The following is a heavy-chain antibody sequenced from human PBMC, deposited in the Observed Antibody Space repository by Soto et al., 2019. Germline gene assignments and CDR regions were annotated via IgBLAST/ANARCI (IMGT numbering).Heavy chain of an antibody. CDR1: GFKFTDYG. CDR3: ARDGARIDSSGKFDY. V-gene: IGHV3-33*01. J-gene: IGHJ4*02. Sequence: QVQLVESGGGVVQPGRSLRLSCVASGFKFTDYGLNWVRQIPGKGLEWVAISWFDGSIAYYAESVKGRFTISRDDSRNTGYLHMNSLRGDDTAMYYCARDGARIDSSGKFDYWGQGTQVTVSS. CDR2: SWFDGSIA. D-gene: IGHD3-22*01.